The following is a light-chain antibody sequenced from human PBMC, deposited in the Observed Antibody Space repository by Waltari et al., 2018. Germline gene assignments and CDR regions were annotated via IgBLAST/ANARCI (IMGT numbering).Light chain of an antibody. CDR3: SSYTSSSSYV. J-gene: IGLJ1*01. Sequence: QSALTQPASVSGSPGQSITISCPGTSRDVGGSNYVSWYQQHPGKAPKLMIYDVSNRPSGVSNRCSGSKSGSTASLTISGLQAEDEADYYCSSYTSSSSYVFGTGTKVTVL. V-gene: IGLV2-14*01. CDR1: SRDVGGSNY. CDR2: DVS.